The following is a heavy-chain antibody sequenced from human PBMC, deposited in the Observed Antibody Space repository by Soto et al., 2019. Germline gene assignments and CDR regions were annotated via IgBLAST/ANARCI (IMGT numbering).Heavy chain of an antibody. D-gene: IGHD2-2*01. V-gene: IGHV3-23*01. CDR3: AKDRALENQTPYGMDV. CDR1: PITVYNFAA. CDR2: ISGRGDHR. J-gene: IGHJ6*02. Sequence: EMQLLESGGGLGQPGGSLRLSCVASPITVYNFAAMSWVRQTPERGLEWVSTISGRGDHRYYADSVKGRFTISRDNSKNRLYLQMDCLRVDDTAVYYCAKDRALENQTPYGMDVWGQATTVTV.